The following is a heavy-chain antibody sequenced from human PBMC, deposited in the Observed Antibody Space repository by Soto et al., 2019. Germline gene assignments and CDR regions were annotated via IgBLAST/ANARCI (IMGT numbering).Heavy chain of an antibody. D-gene: IGHD1-26*01. Sequence: GASVKVSCKASGGTFSSYAISWVRQAPGQGLEWMGGIIPIFGTANYAQKFQGRVTITADESTSTAYMELSSLRSEDTAVYYCARDKKHSGSYPDGYYYYGMDVWGQGTTVTVSS. CDR1: GGTFSSYA. J-gene: IGHJ6*02. V-gene: IGHV1-69*13. CDR3: ARDKKHSGSYPDGYYYYGMDV. CDR2: IIPIFGTA.